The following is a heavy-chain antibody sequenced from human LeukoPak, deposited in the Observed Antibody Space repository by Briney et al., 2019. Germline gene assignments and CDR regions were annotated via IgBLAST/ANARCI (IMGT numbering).Heavy chain of an antibody. CDR3: AKNGDRGAYCSGGTCYPYYYYYMDV. Sequence: GGSLRLSCAASGFTFNKYGMSWVRQAPGKGLEWVSSISGSGDSTYYADSVRGRFTISRDNSRNTLYLQMNSLRAEDTAIYYCAKNGDRGAYCSGGTCYPYYYYYMDVWGKGTTVTISS. CDR2: ISGSGDST. D-gene: IGHD2-15*01. V-gene: IGHV3-23*01. CDR1: GFTFNKYG. J-gene: IGHJ6*03.